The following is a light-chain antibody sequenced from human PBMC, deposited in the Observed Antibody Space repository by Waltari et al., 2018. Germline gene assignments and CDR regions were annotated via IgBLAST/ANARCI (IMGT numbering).Light chain of an antibody. J-gene: IGKJ4*01. CDR2: DSS. Sequence: EIVLTQSPGTLSLSPGERATLSCRASQSVSTYLAWYQQRPGQPPRLLIYDSSSRATGIPARFSGSGSETDFTLTISSLEPEDFAVYYCQQRYKWPLTFGGGSKVEI. V-gene: IGKV3-11*01. CDR3: QQRYKWPLT. CDR1: QSVSTY.